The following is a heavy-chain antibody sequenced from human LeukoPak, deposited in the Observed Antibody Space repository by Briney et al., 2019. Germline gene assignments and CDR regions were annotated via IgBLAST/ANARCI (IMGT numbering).Heavy chain of an antibody. CDR3: ARGLCGGDCYDY. CDR1: GFTFSSYS. J-gene: IGHJ4*02. V-gene: IGHV3-48*01. CDR2: ISSSSSTI. D-gene: IGHD2-21*01. Sequence: QPGGSLRLSCAASGFTFSSYSMNWVRQAPGKGLEWVSYISSSSSTICYADSVKGRFTISRDNAKNSLYLQMNSLRAEDTAVYYCARGLCGGDCYDYWGQGTLVTVSS.